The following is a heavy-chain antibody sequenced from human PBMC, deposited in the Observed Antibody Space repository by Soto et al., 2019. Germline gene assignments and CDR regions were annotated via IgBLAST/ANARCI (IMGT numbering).Heavy chain of an antibody. CDR2: ISAYNGNT. CDR3: ARHMRDYYGSGSYYAFDI. V-gene: IGHV1-18*01. D-gene: IGHD3-10*01. Sequence: ASVKVSCKASGYTFTSYGISWVRQAPGQGLEWMGWISAYNGNTNYAQKLQGRVTMTTDTSTSTAYMELRSLRSDDTAVYYCARHMRDYYGSGSYYAFDIWGQGTMVTVSS. J-gene: IGHJ3*02. CDR1: GYTFTSYG.